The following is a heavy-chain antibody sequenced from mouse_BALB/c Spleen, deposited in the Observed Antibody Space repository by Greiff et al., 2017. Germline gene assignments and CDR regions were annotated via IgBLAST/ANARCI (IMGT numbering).Heavy chain of an antibody. CDR3: ARYYYGSRESPFAY. Sequence: QVHVKQSGAELVRPGASVKLSCKASGYSFTSYWMNWVKQRPGQGLEWIGMIHPSDSETRLNQKFKDKATLTVDKSSSTAYMQLSSPTSEDSAVYYCARYYYGSRESPFAYWGQGTLVTVSA. J-gene: IGHJ3*01. V-gene: IGHV1-61*01. D-gene: IGHD1-1*01. CDR1: GYSFTSYW. CDR2: IHPSDSET.